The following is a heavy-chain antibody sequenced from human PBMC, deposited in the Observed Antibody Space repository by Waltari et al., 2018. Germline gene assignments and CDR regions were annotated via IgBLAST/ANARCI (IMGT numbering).Heavy chain of an antibody. CDR2: INREGSST. D-gene: IGHD2-15*01. CDR3: AAPGGNDLEYLQR. CDR1: GITFNTHW. Sequence: EVQLVESGGGLVQPGGSLRLSCAASGITFNTHWMHWVRQAPGKGLVGVSRINREGSSTSYADSVKGRVTISRDNAKNTLYLEMKSLRAEDTAVYYCAAPGGNDLEYLQRWGQGTLVTVSS. V-gene: IGHV3-74*01. J-gene: IGHJ1*01.